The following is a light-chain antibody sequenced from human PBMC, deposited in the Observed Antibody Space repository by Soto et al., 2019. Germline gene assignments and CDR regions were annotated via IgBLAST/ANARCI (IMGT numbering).Light chain of an antibody. CDR1: QSVVST. J-gene: IGKJ1*01. CDR2: GAY. CDR3: PQYKNWTWT. Sequence: EIVMAQSPVTLSVSPGERATLSCRASQSVVSTLAWYHQKPGQAPRLLIYGAYTRATGIPARFSGSGSGTEFTLTISSRQSEDFAVYYCPQYKNWTWTFGQGTKVEIK. V-gene: IGKV3-15*01.